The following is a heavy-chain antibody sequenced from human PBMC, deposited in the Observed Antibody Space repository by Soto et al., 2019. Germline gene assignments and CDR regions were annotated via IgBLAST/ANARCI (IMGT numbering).Heavy chain of an antibody. CDR1: GGSISSSDSH. J-gene: IGHJ4*02. Sequence: QLQLQESGPGLVKPSETLSLTCTVSGGSISSSDSHWAWIRQPTGRGLEWIGSIYYSGTTYYSPSLKSLVTISIDTSKNHFSLRLNSVTAADTAEYYCTRERQSSSHSWGQGTLVTVAS. D-gene: IGHD2-2*01. CDR3: TRERQSSSHS. V-gene: IGHV4-39*02. CDR2: IYYSGTT.